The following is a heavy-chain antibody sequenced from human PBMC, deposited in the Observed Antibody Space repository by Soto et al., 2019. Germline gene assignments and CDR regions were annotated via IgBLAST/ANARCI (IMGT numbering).Heavy chain of an antibody. CDR2: IYYSGST. CDR3: ARSPVLLWFGGPNYYYGMDV. Sequence: SETLSLTCTVSGGSISSGDYYWSWIRQPPGKGLEWIGYIYYSGSTYYNPSLKSRVTISVDTSKNQFSLKLSSVTAADTAVYYCARSPVLLWFGGPNYYYGMDVWGQGTTVTVSS. V-gene: IGHV4-30-4*02. CDR1: GGSISSGDYY. J-gene: IGHJ6*02. D-gene: IGHD3-10*01.